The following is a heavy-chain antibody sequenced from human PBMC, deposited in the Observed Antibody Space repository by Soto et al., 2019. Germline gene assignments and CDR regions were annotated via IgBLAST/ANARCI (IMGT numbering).Heavy chain of an antibody. D-gene: IGHD3-10*01. Sequence: EVQLVESGGGLIQPGGSLKLSCAASGFTVGNIHMSWVRQAPGKGLEWVSLIYSTGTTKYADSVKGRFTDSRDNAKNTLYLQMNSLRAEDTAVYYCAKDGRGSGSHYNSFGYWGQGTLVTVSS. CDR1: GFTVGNIH. J-gene: IGHJ4*02. CDR2: IYSTGTT. V-gene: IGHV3-53*01. CDR3: AKDGRGSGSHYNSFGY.